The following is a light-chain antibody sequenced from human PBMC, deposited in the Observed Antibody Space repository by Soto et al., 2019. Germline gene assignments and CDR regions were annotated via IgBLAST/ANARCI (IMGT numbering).Light chain of an antibody. Sequence: QSVLTQPPSVSAAPGQKVTISCSGSSSNIGNNYVSWYQHLPGQAPGLLIFENNKRRPGIPDRFSGSKSVTAATLAITGLQAGAEAAYDCDTWDISLNIHWVFGGGTQLTVL. CDR3: DTWDISLNIHWV. J-gene: IGLJ3*02. CDR2: ENN. V-gene: IGLV1-51*02. CDR1: SSNIGNNY.